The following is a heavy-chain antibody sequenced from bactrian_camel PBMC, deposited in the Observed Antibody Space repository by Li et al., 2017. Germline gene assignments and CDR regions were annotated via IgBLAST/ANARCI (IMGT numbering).Heavy chain of an antibody. CDR1: GFPLNSEY. J-gene: IGHJ4*01. CDR2: ISPGGQLT. Sequence: VQLVESGGGSVQAGGSLRLSCSASGFPLNSEYCMGWFRQAPGKEREGVAAISPGGQLTYYGKPVKGRFTISRDNAEKTVYLQMNSLKPEDIAMYYCASRKWGCTGELRAEDYSAWGQGTQVTVSS. CDR3: ASRKWGCTGELRAEDYSA. V-gene: IGHV3S40*01. D-gene: IGHD4*01.